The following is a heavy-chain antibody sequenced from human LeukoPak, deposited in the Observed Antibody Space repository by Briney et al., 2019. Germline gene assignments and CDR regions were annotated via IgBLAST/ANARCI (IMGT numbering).Heavy chain of an antibody. D-gene: IGHD3-9*01. V-gene: IGHV4-39*07. Sequence: SETLSLTCTVSGGSISSSSYYWGWIRQPPGKGLEWIGSIYYSGTTYYNPSLKSRVTISVDTSKNQFSLKLSSVTAADTAVYYCARVDKRYFDWLPPYDAFDIWGQGTMVTVSS. CDR2: IYYSGTT. J-gene: IGHJ3*02. CDR1: GGSISSSSYY. CDR3: ARVDKRYFDWLPPYDAFDI.